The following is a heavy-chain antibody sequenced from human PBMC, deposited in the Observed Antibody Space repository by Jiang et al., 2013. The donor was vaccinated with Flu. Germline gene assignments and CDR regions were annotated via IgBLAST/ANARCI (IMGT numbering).Heavy chain of an antibody. CDR1: GDSITSSIYS. CDR2: VYASGIT. CDR3: STDGGAYHDMDV. Sequence: GLVKPSQTLSLTCTVSGDSITSSIYSWNWIRQPAGKGLEWIGRVYASGITSYNPSLKSRVAISIDTSKNQFSLKLSSVTATDTAVYYCSTDGGAYHDMDVWGQGTTVTVSS. J-gene: IGHJ6*02. D-gene: IGHD3-16*01. V-gene: IGHV4-61*02.